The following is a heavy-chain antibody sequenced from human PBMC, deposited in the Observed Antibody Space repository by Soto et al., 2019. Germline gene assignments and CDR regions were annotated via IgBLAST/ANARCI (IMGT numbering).Heavy chain of an antibody. J-gene: IGHJ4*02. CDR1: GCTFTSYG. V-gene: IGHV1-18*01. CDR2: ISANNGNT. Sequence: ASVKVSCKASGCTFTSYGINWVRQAPGQGLEWMGWISANNGNTHYAQKLQGRVTMTTDTSTSTAYMELRSLRSDDTAVYYCARVQSGYDFAYWGQGTPVTVSS. CDR3: ARVQSGYDFAY. D-gene: IGHD5-12*01.